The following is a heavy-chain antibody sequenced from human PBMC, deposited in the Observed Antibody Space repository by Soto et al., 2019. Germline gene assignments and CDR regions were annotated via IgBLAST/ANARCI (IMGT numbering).Heavy chain of an antibody. CDR1: GGTFSSYA. J-gene: IGHJ4*02. CDR2: IIPIFGTA. D-gene: IGHD6-13*01. V-gene: IGHV1-69*13. Sequence: GASVKVSCKASGGTFSSYAISWVRQAPGQGLEWMGGIIPIFGTANYAQKFQGRVTITADESTSTAYMELSSLRSEDTAVYYCARAIEWAGAAAGRGYLGQGTLVTVSS. CDR3: ARAIEWAGAAAGRGY.